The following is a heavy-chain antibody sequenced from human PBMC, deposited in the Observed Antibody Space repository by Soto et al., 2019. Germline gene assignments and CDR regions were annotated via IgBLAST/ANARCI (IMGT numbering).Heavy chain of an antibody. D-gene: IGHD7-27*01. J-gene: IGHJ4*02. V-gene: IGHV3-73*02. CDR2: IRNKAYNYAT. CDR1: GLTFSAAA. Sequence: EVQLVESGGGLVQPGGSLRLSCAASGLTFSAAAMHWVRQASRKGLEWVGRIRNKAYNYATVYGERAKGRFHISRDDSENMANLQMNSLKTEDTAVYYCCRQDPNWGSCEYWGLGTIVTVSS. CDR3: CRQDPNWGSCEY.